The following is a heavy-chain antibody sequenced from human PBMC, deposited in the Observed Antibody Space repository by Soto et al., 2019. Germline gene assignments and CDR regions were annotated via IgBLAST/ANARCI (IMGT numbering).Heavy chain of an antibody. CDR1: GGSISGSY. J-gene: IGHJ4*02. V-gene: IGHV4-59*01. CDR3: ARSVAVPGAHIDY. D-gene: IGHD6-19*01. CDR2: VYYTGST. Sequence: GPWGASETLSLTCSVSGGSISGSYWSWIRQSPGKGLEWLGYVYYTGSTNYSPSLRSRVSISVDTSKNEFSLRLSSVTAADTAVYFCARSVAVPGAHIDYWGQGTQVTVSS.